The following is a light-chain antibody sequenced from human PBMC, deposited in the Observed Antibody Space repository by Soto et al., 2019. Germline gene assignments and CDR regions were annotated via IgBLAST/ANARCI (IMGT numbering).Light chain of an antibody. CDR3: AAWDDSLNGVV. Sequence: QAVVTQLPSASGTPGQRVTIACSGSSSNIGRNTVHWYQQLPGTTPKLLIYSNDQRPSGVPDRFSGSKSGSSASLAISGLQSEDEADYYCAAWDDSLNGVVFGGGTKLTVL. V-gene: IGLV1-44*01. CDR2: SND. CDR1: SSNIGRNT. J-gene: IGLJ2*01.